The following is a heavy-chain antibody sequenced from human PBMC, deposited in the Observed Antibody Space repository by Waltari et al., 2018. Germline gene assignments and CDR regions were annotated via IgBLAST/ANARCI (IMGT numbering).Heavy chain of an antibody. CDR3: ARGSASYCSSTSCYPWGYYYYYMDV. J-gene: IGHJ6*03. CDR2: INHSGST. Sequence: QVQLQQWGAGLLKPSETLSLTFAVYGGSFSGYYWSWIRQPPGKGLEWIGEINHSGSTNYNPSHKSRVTISGDTSKNQFSLKLSSVTAADTAVYYCARGSASYCSSTSCYPWGYYYYYMDVWGKGTTVTVSS. D-gene: IGHD2-2*01. V-gene: IGHV4-34*01. CDR1: GGSFSGYY.